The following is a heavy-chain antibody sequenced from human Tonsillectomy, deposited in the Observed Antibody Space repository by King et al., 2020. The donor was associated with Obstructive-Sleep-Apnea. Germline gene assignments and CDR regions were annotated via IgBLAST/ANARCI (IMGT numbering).Heavy chain of an antibody. J-gene: IGHJ4*02. CDR1: GFTFSSYA. V-gene: IGHV3-30-3*01. CDR2: ISYDGSNK. D-gene: IGHD3-16*01. Sequence: VQLVESGGGVVQPGRSLRLSCAASGFTFSSYAMHWVRQAPGKGLEWVAVISYDGSNKDYADSVKGRFTISRDNSKNTLYLQMNSLRAEHTAVYYCARAPRVLGSSLAPDYWGQGTLVTVSS. CDR3: ARAPRVLGSSLAPDY.